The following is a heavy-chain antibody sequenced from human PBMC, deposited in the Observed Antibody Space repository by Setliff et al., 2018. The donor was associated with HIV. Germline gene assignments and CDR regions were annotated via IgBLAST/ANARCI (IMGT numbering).Heavy chain of an antibody. Sequence: SETLSLTCAVYGGSFGAYYWNWIRQPPGKGLEWIGEIDHTGSANYNPSLKSRVTISIDTSKKQFSLRLTSVTAADTAVYYCARQYGDYALGYWGQGTLVT. CDR1: GGSFGAYY. CDR3: ARQYGDYALGY. V-gene: IGHV4-34*01. J-gene: IGHJ4*02. D-gene: IGHD4-17*01. CDR2: IDHTGSA.